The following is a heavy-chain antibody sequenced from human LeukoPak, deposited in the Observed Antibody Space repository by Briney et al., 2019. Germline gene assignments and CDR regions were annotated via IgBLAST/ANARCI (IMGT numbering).Heavy chain of an antibody. Sequence: GGSLGLSCAASGFTFRNYVIHWVRQAPGKGLEWVAVTSSDLNVKLYADSVKGRFTISRDNSRSTLYLQMNSLRPEDTAIYYCAREGYYGSGSPPSLYFDYWGQGTLVTVSS. CDR3: AREGYYGSGSPPSLYFDY. CDR1: GFTFRNYV. J-gene: IGHJ4*02. D-gene: IGHD3-10*01. V-gene: IGHV3-30-3*01. CDR2: TSSDLNVK.